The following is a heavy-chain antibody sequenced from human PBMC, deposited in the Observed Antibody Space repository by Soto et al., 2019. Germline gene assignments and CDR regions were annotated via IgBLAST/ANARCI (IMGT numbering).Heavy chain of an antibody. J-gene: IGHJ3*02. CDR1: GFTFSSYA. D-gene: IGHD2-8*01. V-gene: IGHV3-23*01. CDR2: ISGSGGST. Sequence: EVQLLESGGGLVQPGGSLRLSCAASGFTFSSYAMSWVRQAPGKGLEWVSAISGSGGSTYYADSVKGRFTISRDNSKNTLYLQMNSLRAEDTAVYYCAKVRIVLMVYAIPHDAFDIWGQGTMVTVSS. CDR3: AKVRIVLMVYAIPHDAFDI.